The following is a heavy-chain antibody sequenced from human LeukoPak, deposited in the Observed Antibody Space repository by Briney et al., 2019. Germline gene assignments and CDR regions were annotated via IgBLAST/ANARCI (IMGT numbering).Heavy chain of an antibody. D-gene: IGHD3-3*02. J-gene: IGHJ2*01. CDR2: IYTSGST. CDR1: GGSISSSSYY. V-gene: IGHV4-61*02. Sequence: SETLSLTCTVSGGSISSSSYYWGWIRQPPGKGLEWIGRIYTSGSTNYNPSLKSRVTISVDTSKNQFSLKLSSVTAADTAVYYCASALSHPFDLWGRGTLVTVSS. CDR3: ASALSHPFDL.